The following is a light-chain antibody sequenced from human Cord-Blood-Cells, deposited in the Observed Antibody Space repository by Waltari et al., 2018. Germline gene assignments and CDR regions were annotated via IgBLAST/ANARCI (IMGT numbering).Light chain of an antibody. V-gene: IGLV2-14*01. CDR3: SSYTSSSTWV. CDR1: SSDVGGYTY. Sequence: QSALTQPASVSGSPGQSITISCTGTSSDVGGYTYVSWYQQHPGKAPNPMIYEVSNRPSGVSNRFSGSKSGNTASLTISGLQAEDEADYYCSSYTSSSTWVFGGGTKLTVI. J-gene: IGLJ3*02. CDR2: EVS.